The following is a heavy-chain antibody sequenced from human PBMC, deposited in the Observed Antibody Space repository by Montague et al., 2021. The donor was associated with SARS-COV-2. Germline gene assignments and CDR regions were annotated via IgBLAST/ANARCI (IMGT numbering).Heavy chain of an antibody. V-gene: IGHV6-1*01. J-gene: IGHJ2*01. CDR1: GDSVSSNIAT. CDR3: ARAYCGSDCYFYWYFDL. Sequence: CAISGDSVSSNIATWNWIRQSPSRGLGWLGRTYYRSKWYNDYAVSVKSRVIINPDTSNNRISLQLNSVTPEDTAVYYCARAYCGSDCYFYWYFDLWGRGTLVTVSS. CDR2: TYYRSKWYN. D-gene: IGHD2-21*02.